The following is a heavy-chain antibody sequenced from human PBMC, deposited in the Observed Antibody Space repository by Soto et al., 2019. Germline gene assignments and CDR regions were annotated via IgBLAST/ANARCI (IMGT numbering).Heavy chain of an antibody. CDR2: IVVGSGNT. D-gene: IGHD6-13*01. V-gene: IGHV1-58*02. CDR3: AADLGQQQLVVLYYYYGMDV. Sequence: QMQLVQSGPEVKKPGTSVKVSCKASGFTFTSSAMQWVRQARGQRLEWIGWIVVGSGNTNYAQKFQERVTITRDMTASTAYMELSSLMSEATAVYYCAADLGQQQLVVLYYYYGMDVWGQGTTVTVS. J-gene: IGHJ6*02. CDR1: GFTFTSSA.